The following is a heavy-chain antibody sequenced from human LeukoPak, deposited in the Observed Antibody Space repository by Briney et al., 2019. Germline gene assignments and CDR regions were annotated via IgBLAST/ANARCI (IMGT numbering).Heavy chain of an antibody. V-gene: IGHV4-4*07. CDR2: IYTSGST. CDR3: ARDPEATVVTPVDY. J-gene: IGHJ4*02. CDR1: GGSISSYY. D-gene: IGHD4-23*01. Sequence: SETLSLTCSVSGGSISSYYWSWIRQPAGKGLEWIGRIYTSGSTNYNPSLKSRVTMSVDTSKTQFSLKLSSVTAADTAVYYCARDPEATVVTPVDYWGQGTLVTVPS.